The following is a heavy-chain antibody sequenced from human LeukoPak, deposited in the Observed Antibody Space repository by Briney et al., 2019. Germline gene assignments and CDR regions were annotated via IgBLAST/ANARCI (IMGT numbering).Heavy chain of an antibody. CDR3: ARARVDTTTFDYFDY. D-gene: IGHD4-11*01. Sequence: GGSLRLSCVVSGFTVSTNFMSWVRQAPGERLEWVSVIYSGGSTYYADSVKGRFTISRDNSKNTLYLQMNSLRAEDTAVYYCARARVDTTTFDYFDYWGQGTLVTVSS. V-gene: IGHV3-53*01. J-gene: IGHJ4*02. CDR1: GFTVSTNF. CDR2: IYSGGST.